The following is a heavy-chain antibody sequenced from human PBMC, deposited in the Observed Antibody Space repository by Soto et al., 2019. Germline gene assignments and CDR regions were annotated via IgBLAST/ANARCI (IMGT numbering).Heavy chain of an antibody. D-gene: IGHD4-17*01. CDR1: GFTFNNYA. V-gene: IGHV3-23*01. Sequence: EVQLLESGGGLVQPGGSRRLSCAASGFTFNNYAMSWVRQTPGEGLEWVSAISGSGVSTYYADSVRGRFTISRDNSKKTLYLQMTSLGADDTAVYYCVKENPRYGDYSPFDYWGQGTLVTVSS. CDR3: VKENPRYGDYSPFDY. J-gene: IGHJ4*02. CDR2: ISGSGVST.